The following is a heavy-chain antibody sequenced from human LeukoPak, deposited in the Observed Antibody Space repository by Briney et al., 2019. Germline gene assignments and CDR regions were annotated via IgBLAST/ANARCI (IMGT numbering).Heavy chain of an antibody. V-gene: IGHV3-21*01. CDR1: GFTFSSYS. J-gene: IGHJ4*02. CDR2: ISSSSSYI. Sequence: GGSLRLSCAASGFTFSSYSMNWVRQAPGKGLEWVSSISSSSSYIYYADSVKGRFTISRDNSKNTLYLQMNSLRAEDTAVYYCAIAAAADYWGQGTLVTVSS. CDR3: AIAAAADY. D-gene: IGHD6-13*01.